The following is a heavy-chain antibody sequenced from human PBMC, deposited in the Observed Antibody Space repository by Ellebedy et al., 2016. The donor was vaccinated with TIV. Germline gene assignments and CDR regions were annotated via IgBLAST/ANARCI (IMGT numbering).Heavy chain of an antibody. CDR3: ARAPLSGVFYGMDV. Sequence: AASVKVSCKASGYTFTNYYTNWVRQAPGQGLEWMGIINPGGGGTSYAQKFQGRVTMTRDTSTSTVYMELSSLSSEDTALYYCARAPLSGVFYGMDVWGQGTTVTVSS. V-gene: IGHV1-46*01. D-gene: IGHD3-16*02. CDR1: GYTFTNYY. CDR2: INPGGGGT. J-gene: IGHJ6*02.